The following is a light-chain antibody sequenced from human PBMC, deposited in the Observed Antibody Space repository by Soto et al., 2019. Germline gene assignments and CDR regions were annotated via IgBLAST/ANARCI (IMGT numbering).Light chain of an antibody. Sequence: AIRMTQSPSSLPASTGDRVTITCRASQGISSYLAWYQQKPGKAPKLLIYAASTLQSGVPSRFSGSGSGTDFTLTISCLQSEDFATYYCQQYYSYPRTFGGGTKVEIK. CDR2: AAS. CDR1: QGISSY. V-gene: IGKV1-8*01. CDR3: QQYYSYPRT. J-gene: IGKJ4*01.